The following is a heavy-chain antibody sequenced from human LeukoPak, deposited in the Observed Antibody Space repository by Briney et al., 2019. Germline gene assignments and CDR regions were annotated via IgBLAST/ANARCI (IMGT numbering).Heavy chain of an antibody. CDR1: GYTFTGYY. CDR3: ARDSGYDWDWFDP. Sequence: ASVKVSCKASGYTFTGYYVHWVRQAPGQGLEWMGWINPQSGGTNYAQKFQGRVTMTTDTSTSTAYMELRSLRSDDTAVYYCARDSGYDWDWFDPWGQGTLVTVSS. CDR2: INPQSGGT. D-gene: IGHD5-12*01. V-gene: IGHV1-2*02. J-gene: IGHJ5*02.